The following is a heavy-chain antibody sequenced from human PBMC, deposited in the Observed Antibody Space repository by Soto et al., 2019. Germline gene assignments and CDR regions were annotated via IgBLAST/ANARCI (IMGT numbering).Heavy chain of an antibody. CDR1: GGCISSSSYY. CDR2: IYYSGST. Sequence: SETLSLTCTVAGGCISSSSYYWGWLRQPPGRGLDWIGSIYYSGSTYYNPSLKSRVTISVDTSKNQFSLKLSSVTAADTAVYYCARPSPRYCSGGSCLEFPDAFDIWGQGTMVT. V-gene: IGHV4-39*01. D-gene: IGHD2-15*01. CDR3: ARPSPRYCSGGSCLEFPDAFDI. J-gene: IGHJ3*02.